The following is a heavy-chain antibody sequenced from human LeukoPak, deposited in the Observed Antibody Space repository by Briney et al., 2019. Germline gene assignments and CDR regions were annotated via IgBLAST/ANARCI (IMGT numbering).Heavy chain of an antibody. V-gene: IGHV3-9*01. Sequence: GGSLRLSCAASGFTFDDYAMHWVRQAPGKGLEWVSGISWNSGSIGYADSVKGRFTISRDNAKNSLYLQMNSLRAEDTAVYYCARGPYDILTGYYPGDYWGQGTLVTVSS. CDR1: GFTFDDYA. CDR2: ISWNSGSI. CDR3: ARGPYDILTGYYPGDY. D-gene: IGHD3-9*01. J-gene: IGHJ4*02.